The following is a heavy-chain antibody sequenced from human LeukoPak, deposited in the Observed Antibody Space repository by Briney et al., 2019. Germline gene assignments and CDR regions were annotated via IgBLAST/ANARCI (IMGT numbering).Heavy chain of an antibody. CDR1: GFTFSNYG. CDR3: AKDLLSGYSFGAPPGF. CDR2: IRYDGSNK. Sequence: GGSLRLSCAASGFTFSNYGMHWVRQAPGKGLEWVAFIRYDGSNKYYADSVKGRFTISRDNSKNTLYLQMNSLRTEDTSVYYCAKDLLSGYSFGAPPGFWGQGTLVTVPS. V-gene: IGHV3-30*02. J-gene: IGHJ4*02. D-gene: IGHD5-18*01.